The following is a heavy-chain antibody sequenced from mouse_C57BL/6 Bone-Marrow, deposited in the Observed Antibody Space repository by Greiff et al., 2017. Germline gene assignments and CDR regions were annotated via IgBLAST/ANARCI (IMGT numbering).Heavy chain of an antibody. D-gene: IGHD1-1*01. CDR3: TTNYYGSLAWFAY. CDR1: GFNIKDDY. J-gene: IGHJ3*01. V-gene: IGHV14-4*01. Sequence: EVQLQESGAELVRPGASVKLSCTASGFNIKDDYMHWVKQRPEQGLEWIGWIDPENGDTEYASQFQGTATITADTSSNTAYLQLSSLTSEDTAVYYCTTNYYGSLAWFAYWGQGTLVTVSA. CDR2: IDPENGDT.